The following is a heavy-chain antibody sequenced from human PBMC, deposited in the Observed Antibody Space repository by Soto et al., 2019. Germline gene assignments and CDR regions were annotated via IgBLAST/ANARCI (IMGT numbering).Heavy chain of an antibody. V-gene: IGHV3-74*01. Sequence: EVQLVESGGGLVQPGGSLRLSCAASGFTFTSYWMHWVRQAPGKGLEWVSRINSDGSTTTYADSVKGRFTISRDNAKNTLYQKVTSEGSEDPYVYECTRGAATGSGIYHFETWGQGTMVTVSS. CDR2: INSDGSTT. D-gene: IGHD3-10*01. J-gene: IGHJ5*02. CDR3: TRGAATGSGIYHFET. CDR1: GFTFTSYW.